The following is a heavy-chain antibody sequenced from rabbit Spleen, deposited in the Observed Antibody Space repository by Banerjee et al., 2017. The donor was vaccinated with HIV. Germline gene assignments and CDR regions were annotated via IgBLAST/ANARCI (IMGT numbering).Heavy chain of an antibody. J-gene: IGHJ6*01. V-gene: IGHV1S40*01. CDR2: IDTGRSGFT. CDR1: GVSFTNNNY. Sequence: QSLEESGGDLVKPGASLTLTCTASGVSFTNNNYMCWVRQAPGKGLEWIACIDTGRSGFTYFASWAKGRFTISKTSSTTVTLQMTRLTAADTATYFCARDTSSSFSSYGMDLWGQGTLVTVS. D-gene: IGHD1-1*01. CDR3: ARDTSSSFSSYGMDL.